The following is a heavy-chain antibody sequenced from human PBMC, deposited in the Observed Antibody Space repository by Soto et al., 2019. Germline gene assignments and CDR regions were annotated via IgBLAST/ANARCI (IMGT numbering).Heavy chain of an antibody. Sequence: QVQLQESGPGLVKPSGTLSLTCAVSSGSISSSNWWSWVRQPPGKGLEWIGEIYHSGSTNYNPSLMSRVTISVDKSKNQFSLKLSSVTAADTAVYYCARGYSSSWSSRRPYYMDVWGKGTTVTVSS. CDR1: SGSISSSNW. J-gene: IGHJ6*03. V-gene: IGHV4-4*02. CDR2: IYHSGST. D-gene: IGHD6-13*01. CDR3: ARGYSSSWSSRRPYYMDV.